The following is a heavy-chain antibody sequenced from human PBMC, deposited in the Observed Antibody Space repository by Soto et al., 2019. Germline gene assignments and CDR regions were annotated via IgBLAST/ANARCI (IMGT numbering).Heavy chain of an antibody. V-gene: IGHV4-4*02. J-gene: IGHJ5*02. CDR1: GDSISSSNW. CDR3: ARARQDRSSTSCYLDA. D-gene: IGHD2-2*01. CDR2: ILHSGST. Sequence: PSETLSLTCGVSGDSISSSNWWSWVLQPPGKGLEGIGEILHSGSTSYNPSLKSRVTISVDKSKNQFSLKLNSVIAAVTAVYYGARARQDRSSTSCYLDAWGQGTTVTVPS.